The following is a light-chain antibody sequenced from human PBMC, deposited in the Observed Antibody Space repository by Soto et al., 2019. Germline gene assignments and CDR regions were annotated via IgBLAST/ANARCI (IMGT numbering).Light chain of an antibody. CDR3: SSYAGSDNMI. CDR1: SSDVGGYEH. Sequence: QSVLTQPPSASGSPGQSVTLSCTGSSSDVGGYEHVSWYQQHPGRVPTPLIYDVSKRLSGVPDRFSGSKSGNTVSLTVSGLQAEDEADYFCSSYAGSDNMIFGGGTKLTVL. V-gene: IGLV2-8*01. J-gene: IGLJ2*01. CDR2: DVS.